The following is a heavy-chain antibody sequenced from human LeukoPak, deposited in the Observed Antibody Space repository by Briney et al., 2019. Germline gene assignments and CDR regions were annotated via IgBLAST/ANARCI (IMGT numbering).Heavy chain of an antibody. V-gene: IGHV1-18*01. J-gene: IGHJ3*02. D-gene: IGHD6-13*01. CDR3: ARDLQQQLVRGYHDAFDI. CDR1: GYTFTSYG. CDR2: ISAYNGNT. Sequence: GASVKVSCKASGYTFTSYGISWVRQAHGQGLEWMGWISAYNGNTNYAQKLQGRVTMTTDTSTSTAYMELRSLRSDDTAVYYCARDLQQQLVRGYHDAFDIWGQGTMVTVSS.